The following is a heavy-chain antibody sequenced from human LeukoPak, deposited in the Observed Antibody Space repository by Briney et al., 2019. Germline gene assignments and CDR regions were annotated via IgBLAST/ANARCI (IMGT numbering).Heavy chain of an antibody. CDR2: IIPIFGTA. Sequence: GASVKVSCKASGGTFSSYAISWVRQAPGQGLEWMGGIIPIFGTANYAQKFQGRVTITADESTSTAYMELSSLRSEDTAGYYCARSRGSKYDAFDIWGQGTMVTVSS. D-gene: IGHD3-10*01. CDR1: GGTFSSYA. J-gene: IGHJ3*02. CDR3: ARSRGSKYDAFDI. V-gene: IGHV1-69*13.